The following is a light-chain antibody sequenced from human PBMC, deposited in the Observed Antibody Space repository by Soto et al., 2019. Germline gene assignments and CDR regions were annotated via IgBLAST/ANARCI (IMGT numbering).Light chain of an antibody. Sequence: DIVMTQSPLSLPVTPGEPASISCRSSQTLLHSNGYNYLDWYLQKTGQSPQLLIYLGSSRDSGVPDRFSGSGSGTDFTLKISRVEAEDVGIYYCMQALQTPTFGGGTKVEIK. CDR3: MQALQTPT. V-gene: IGKV2-28*01. CDR2: LGS. J-gene: IGKJ4*01. CDR1: QTLLHSNGYNY.